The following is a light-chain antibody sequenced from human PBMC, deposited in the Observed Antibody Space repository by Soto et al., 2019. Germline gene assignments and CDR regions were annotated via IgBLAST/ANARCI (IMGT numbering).Light chain of an antibody. J-gene: IGLJ2*01. CDR1: TRDDGGYNY. CDR3: SSYAGSNNLVV. Sequence: QSALTQPPSASGSPGQSVTISCTGTTRDDGGYNYVSWYQQHPGKAPKLMIYEVTKRPSGVPDRFSGSKSGNTASLTVSGLQAEDEADYYCSSYAGSNNLVVFGGGTKLTVL. CDR2: EVT. V-gene: IGLV2-8*01.